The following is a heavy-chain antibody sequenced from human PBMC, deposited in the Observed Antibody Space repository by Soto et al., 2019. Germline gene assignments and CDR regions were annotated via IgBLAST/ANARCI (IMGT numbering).Heavy chain of an antibody. Sequence: SETLSLTCTVSGGSISSYYWSWIRQPPGKGLEWIGYIYYSGSTNYNPSLKSRVTISVDTSKNQFSLKLSSVTAADTAVYYCARDRTFDYWGQGTLVTVSP. CDR1: GGSISSYY. V-gene: IGHV4-59*01. J-gene: IGHJ4*02. CDR3: ARDRTFDY. CDR2: IYYSGST.